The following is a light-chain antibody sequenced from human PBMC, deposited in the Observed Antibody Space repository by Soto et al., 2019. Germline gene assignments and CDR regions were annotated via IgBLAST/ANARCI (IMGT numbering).Light chain of an antibody. CDR1: SSNIGAGYD. CDR3: QSYDSSLSGFWV. Sequence: QSVLTQPPSVSGAPGQRVTISCTGSSSNIGAGYDVHWYQQFSGTSPKLLIYGNNNRPSGVPDRFSGSKSGTSASLAITGLQAEDEADDYCQSYDSSLSGFWVFGGGTKLTVL. CDR2: GNN. J-gene: IGLJ3*02. V-gene: IGLV1-40*01.